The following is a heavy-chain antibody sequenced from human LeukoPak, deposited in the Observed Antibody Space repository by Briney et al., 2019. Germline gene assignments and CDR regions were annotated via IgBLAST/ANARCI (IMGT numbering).Heavy chain of an antibody. Sequence: GGSLRLSCAASGFTFSSYAMSWVRQAPGKGLEWVAVIWYDGNNKYYADSAKGRFTISRDNSKNTLSLQMNSLRAEDTAVYYCARAFYGDARMGLEHWGQGTLVTVSS. J-gene: IGHJ1*01. CDR2: IWYDGNNK. CDR3: ARAFYGDARMGLEH. V-gene: IGHV3-33*08. D-gene: IGHD4-17*01. CDR1: GFTFSSYA.